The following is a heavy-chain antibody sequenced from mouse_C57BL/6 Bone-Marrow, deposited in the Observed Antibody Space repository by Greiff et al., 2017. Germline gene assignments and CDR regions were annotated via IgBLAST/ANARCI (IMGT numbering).Heavy chain of an antibody. V-gene: IGHV1-15*01. CDR1: GYTFTDYE. Sequence: QVQLQQSGAELVRPGASVTLSCKASGYTFTDYEMHWVKQTPVHGLEWIGAIDPETGGTAYNQKFKGKAILTADKSSSTAYMALRSLTSEDSAVYYCTRSYYGNYVAWFAYWGQGTLVTVSA. J-gene: IGHJ3*01. CDR2: IDPETGGT. CDR3: TRSYYGNYVAWFAY. D-gene: IGHD2-1*01.